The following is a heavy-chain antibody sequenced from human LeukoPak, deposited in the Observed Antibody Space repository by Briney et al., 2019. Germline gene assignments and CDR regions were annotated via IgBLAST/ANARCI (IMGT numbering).Heavy chain of an antibody. Sequence: SETLSLTCTVSGGSISSYYWSWIRQPPGKGLEWIGYIYYSGSTTYNPSLKSLVTISVDTSKNQFSLKLSSVTAADTAVYYCARDGNYYGMDVWGQGTTVTVSS. D-gene: IGHD2-15*01. V-gene: IGHV4-59*01. CDR2: IYYSGST. CDR3: ARDGNYYGMDV. J-gene: IGHJ6*02. CDR1: GGSISSYY.